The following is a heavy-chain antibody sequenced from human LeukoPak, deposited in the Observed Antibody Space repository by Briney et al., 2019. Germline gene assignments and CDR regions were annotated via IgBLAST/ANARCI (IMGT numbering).Heavy chain of an antibody. J-gene: IGHJ4*02. V-gene: IGHV4-59*08. D-gene: IGHD6-19*01. CDR1: GGSISSYY. CDR3: ARRGGWDPWYFDY. Sequence: SETLSLTCTVSGGSISSYYWSWIRQPPGKGLEWIGYIYYSGSTNYNPSLKSRVTISVDTSKSQFSLKLSSVTAADTAVYYCARRGGWDPWYFDYWGQGTLVTVSS. CDR2: IYYSGST.